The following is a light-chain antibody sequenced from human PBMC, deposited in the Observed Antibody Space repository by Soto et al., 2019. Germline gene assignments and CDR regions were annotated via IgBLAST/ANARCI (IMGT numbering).Light chain of an antibody. CDR3: QQYSTLPHT. CDR1: QSVTNRY. V-gene: IGKV3-20*01. Sequence: ENVLTQSPGILSLSPGERATLSCRATQSVTNRYFAWYQLKPGQAPRLLIYGISSRATYIPDRFSGSGSATDFTLTISRLEPEDFVVYYCQQYSTLPHTFGQGTKLEVK. J-gene: IGKJ2*01. CDR2: GIS.